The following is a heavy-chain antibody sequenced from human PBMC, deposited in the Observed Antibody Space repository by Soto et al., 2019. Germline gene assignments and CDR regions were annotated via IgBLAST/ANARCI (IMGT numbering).Heavy chain of an antibody. CDR1: GGSLRSYY. V-gene: IGHV4-59*08. CDR3: ARQGFGELHGLVDV. J-gene: IGHJ6*02. D-gene: IGHD3-10*01. Sequence: QVQLQESGPRLVKPSETLSLTCTVSGGSLRSYYCSWFRQPPGKGLEWVGYINYSGGTFYTPSPKSRVTMSVDTSNNQYSRMVNSVTATDTAVYYCARQGFGELHGLVDVWGQGTTVTVSS. CDR2: INYSGGT.